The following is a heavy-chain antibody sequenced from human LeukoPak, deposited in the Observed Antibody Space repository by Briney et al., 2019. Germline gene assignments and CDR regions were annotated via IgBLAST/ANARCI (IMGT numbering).Heavy chain of an antibody. CDR3: AKGETIFGVVSHFDP. D-gene: IGHD3-3*01. J-gene: IGHJ5*02. Sequence: GSLRLSCAALGFTFISYSMNWVRKAPGKGLEWASSISSSSSYIYYADSVKGRFTISRDNAKNSLYLQMNSLRAEDTALYYCAKGETIFGVVSHFDPWGQGTLVTVSS. CDR1: GFTFISYS. V-gene: IGHV3-21*04. CDR2: ISSSSSYI.